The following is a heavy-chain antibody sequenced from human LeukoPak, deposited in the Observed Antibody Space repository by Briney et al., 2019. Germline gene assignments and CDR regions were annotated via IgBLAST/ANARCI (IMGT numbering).Heavy chain of an antibody. V-gene: IGHV4-31*03. CDR1: GGSISSGGYY. J-gene: IGHJ4*02. Sequence: SETLSLTCTVSGGSISSGGYYWSWIRQHPGKGLEWIGYIYYSGSTYYNPSLKSRVTISVDTSKNQFSLKVRSVTAADTAVYYCAREDSGYDYSPFYYWGQGILVTVSS. D-gene: IGHD5-12*01. CDR3: AREDSGYDYSPFYY. CDR2: IYYSGST.